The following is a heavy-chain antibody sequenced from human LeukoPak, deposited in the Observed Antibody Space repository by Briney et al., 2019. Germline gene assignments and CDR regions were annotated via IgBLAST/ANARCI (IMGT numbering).Heavy chain of an antibody. V-gene: IGHV4-34*01. CDR3: ARGRVVPAARYYYGMDV. CDR2: INQSGYI. D-gene: IGHD2-2*01. J-gene: IGHJ6*02. Sequence: SETLSLTCAVYGGSFSNYYWNWIRQPPGKGLEWIGEINQSGYINYNPSLKSRVTISLDTSKNQFSLRLSSVVAADTAVYYCARGRVVPAARYYYGMDVWGQGTTVTVSS. CDR1: GGSFSNYY.